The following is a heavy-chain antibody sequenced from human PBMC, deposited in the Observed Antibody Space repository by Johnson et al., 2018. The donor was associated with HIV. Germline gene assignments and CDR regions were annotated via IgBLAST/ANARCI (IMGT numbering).Heavy chain of an antibody. CDR1: GFTFSSYA. CDR2: ISSNGGST. D-gene: IGHD1-26*01. Sequence: VQLVESGGGVVQPGTSLRLSCAASGFTFSSYAMHWVRQAPGKGLEYVSAISSNGGSTYYANSVKGRFTISRDNSKNTLYLQMGSLRAEDMAVYYCAREGLIVGATLGAFDIWGQGTMVTVSS. CDR3: AREGLIVGATLGAFDI. J-gene: IGHJ3*02. V-gene: IGHV3-64*01.